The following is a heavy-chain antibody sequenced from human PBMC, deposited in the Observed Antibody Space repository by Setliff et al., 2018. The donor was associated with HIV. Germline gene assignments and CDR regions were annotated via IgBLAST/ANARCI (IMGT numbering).Heavy chain of an antibody. CDR2: IYYSGST. CDR3: ATAPGISYFDY. V-gene: IGHV4-31*03. D-gene: IGHD6-13*01. J-gene: IGHJ4*02. Sequence: SETLSLTCNVSGGSINTGGYYWSWIRQHPGKGLEWIGYIYYSGSTYYNPSLKSRLTMSVDTSKNQLSLDLSSVTAADTAVYYCATAPGISYFDYWGQGALVTVSS. CDR1: GGSINTGGYY.